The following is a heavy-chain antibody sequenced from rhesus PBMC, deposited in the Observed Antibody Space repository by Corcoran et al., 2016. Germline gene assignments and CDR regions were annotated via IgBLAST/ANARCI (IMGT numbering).Heavy chain of an antibody. CDR3: AKPPMGY. D-gene: IGHD4-17*01. V-gene: IGHV3S5*01. J-gene: IGHJ4*01. CDR1: GFTFSSYG. Sequence: EVQLVETGGGLVQPGGSLKLPCAASGFTFSSYGMSWVRQAPGKGLELVSAINSGVGSTYYADSVKGPFTISRDNAKNTLSLQMNSLRAEDTAVYYCAKPPMGYWGQGVLVTVSS. CDR2: INSGVGST.